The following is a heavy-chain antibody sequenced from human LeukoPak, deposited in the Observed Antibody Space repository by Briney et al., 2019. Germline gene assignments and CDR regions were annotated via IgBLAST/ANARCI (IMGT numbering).Heavy chain of an antibody. D-gene: IGHD3-16*01. J-gene: IGHJ4*02. CDR3: TRRLDE. CDR1: GFTFANYN. Sequence: RSGESLRLSCAASGFTFANYNFNWVRQAPGKGLEWVANINQDGSEKNCLDSVKGRFTISRDNAQDSLYLQMNGLRVEDTAVYYCTRRLDEWGQGTLVTVSS. V-gene: IGHV3-7*01. CDR2: INQDGSEK.